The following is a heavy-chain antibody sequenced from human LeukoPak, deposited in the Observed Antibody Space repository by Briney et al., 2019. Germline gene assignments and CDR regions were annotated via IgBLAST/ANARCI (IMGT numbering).Heavy chain of an antibody. J-gene: IGHJ6*03. CDR3: AKDVHEYYYYYMDV. V-gene: IGHV3-64*01. CDR1: GFTFSSYA. Sequence: PGGSLRLSCAASGFTFSSYAMHWVRQAPGKGLEYVSAISSNVGSTYYANSVKGRFTISRDNSKNTLYLQMGSLRAEDTAVYYCAKDVHEYYYYYMDVWGKGTTVTISS. CDR2: ISSNVGST.